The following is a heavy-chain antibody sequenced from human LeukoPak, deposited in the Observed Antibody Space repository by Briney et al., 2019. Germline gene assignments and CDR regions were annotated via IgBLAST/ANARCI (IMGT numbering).Heavy chain of an antibody. CDR1: GFTFSSYG. CDR2: IWYDGSNK. CDR3: ATTVTNYYYYGMDV. Sequence: PGGSLRLSCAASGFTFSSYGMHWVRQAPGKGLEWVAVIWYDGSNKYYADSVKGRFTISRDNSKNTLYLQMNSLRAEDTAVYYCATTVTNYYYYGMDVWGHGTTVTVSS. J-gene: IGHJ6*02. D-gene: IGHD4-17*01. V-gene: IGHV3-33*01.